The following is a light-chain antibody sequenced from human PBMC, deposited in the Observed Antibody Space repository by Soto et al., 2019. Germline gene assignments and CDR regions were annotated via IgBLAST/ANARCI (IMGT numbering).Light chain of an antibody. J-gene: IGKJ4*01. CDR1: QGISSY. CDR2: AAS. V-gene: IGKV1-8*01. CDR3: QQYYSYPVT. Sequence: AIRMTQSPSSFSASTGDRVTITCQASQGISSYLAWYQQKPGKAPKLLIYAASTLQSGVPSRFSGSGSGTDFTLTISCLQSEDFATYYCQQYYSYPVTFGGGTKVEIK.